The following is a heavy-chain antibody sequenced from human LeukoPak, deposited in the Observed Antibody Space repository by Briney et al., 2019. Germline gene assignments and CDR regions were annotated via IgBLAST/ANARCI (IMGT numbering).Heavy chain of an antibody. Sequence: PGGSLRLSCAASGFTFSSYSMNWVRQAPGKGLEWVSSISSSCSYIYYADSVKGRFTISRDNAKNSLYLQMNSLRAEDTAVYYCARDFPDIVVVPAAISIWGQGTLVTVSS. CDR3: ARDFPDIVVVPAAISI. J-gene: IGHJ4*02. D-gene: IGHD2-2*01. CDR1: GFTFSSYS. V-gene: IGHV3-21*01. CDR2: ISSSCSYI.